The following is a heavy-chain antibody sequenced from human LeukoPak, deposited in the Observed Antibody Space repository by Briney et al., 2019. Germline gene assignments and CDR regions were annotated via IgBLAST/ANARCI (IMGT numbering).Heavy chain of an antibody. Sequence: SVKVSCKASGGTFSSYAISWVRQAPGQGLEWMGGIIPIFGTANYAQKFQGRVTITTDESTSTAYMELSRLRSDDTAVYYCARRRPIAIFGVVGFDYWGQGTLVTVSS. V-gene: IGHV1-69*05. CDR3: ARRRPIAIFGVVGFDY. J-gene: IGHJ4*02. CDR1: GGTFSSYA. CDR2: IIPIFGTA. D-gene: IGHD3-3*01.